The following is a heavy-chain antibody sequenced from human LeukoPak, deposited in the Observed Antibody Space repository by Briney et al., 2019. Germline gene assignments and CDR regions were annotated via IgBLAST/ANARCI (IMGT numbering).Heavy chain of an antibody. CDR2: INHSGST. CDR3: ARGAPITMIVVVISRRYLDL. CDR1: GGSFSGYY. J-gene: IGHJ2*01. Sequence: PSETLSLTCAVYGGSFSGYYWSWIRQPPGKGLEWIGEINHSGSTNYNPSLKSRVTISVDTSKNQFSLKLSSVTAADTAVYYCARGAPITMIVVVISRRYLDLWGRGTLVTVSS. D-gene: IGHD3-22*01. V-gene: IGHV4-34*01.